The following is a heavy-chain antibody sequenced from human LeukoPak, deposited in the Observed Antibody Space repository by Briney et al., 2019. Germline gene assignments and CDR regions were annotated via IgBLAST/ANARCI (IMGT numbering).Heavy chain of an antibody. V-gene: IGHV3-74*01. D-gene: IGHD5-18*01. Sequence: GSLRLSCAASGFTFSRYCMHWVRQAPGKGLVWVSRINSDGSSTSYADSVKGRFTISRDNAKNTLYVQMNSLRAEDTAVYYCARVRIQLWDDAFDIWGQGTMVTVSS. CDR2: INSDGSST. J-gene: IGHJ3*02. CDR1: GFTFSRYC. CDR3: ARVRIQLWDDAFDI.